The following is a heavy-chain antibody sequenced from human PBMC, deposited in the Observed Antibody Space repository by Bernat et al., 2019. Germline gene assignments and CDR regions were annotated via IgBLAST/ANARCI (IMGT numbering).Heavy chain of an antibody. CDR1: GFTFSSYG. V-gene: IGHV3-30*18. D-gene: IGHD5-18*01. J-gene: IGHJ2*01. Sequence: QVQLVESGGGVVQPGRSLRLSCAASGFTFSSYGMHWVRQAPGKGLEWVAVISYDGSNKYYADSVKGRFTISRDNSKNTLYLQMNSLRAEDTTVYYCVKGGYSYGYHFDLWGRGTLVTVSS. CDR3: VKGGYSYGYHFDL. CDR2: ISYDGSNK.